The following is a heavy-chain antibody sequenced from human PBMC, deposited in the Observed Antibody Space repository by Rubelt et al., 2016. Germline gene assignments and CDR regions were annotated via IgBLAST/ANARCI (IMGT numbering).Heavy chain of an antibody. CDR1: GGSISSYY. Sequence: QVQLQESGPGLVKPSETLSLTCTVSGGSISSYYWSWIRQPPGKGLEWIGSIYHSGSTYYNPSLKSRVTISVDTSKNQFSLKLSSVTAADTAVYYCARIGGIDYYDYYMDVWGKGTTVTVSS. CDR3: ARIGGIDYYDYYMDV. J-gene: IGHJ6*03. V-gene: IGHV4-59*08. CDR2: IYHSGST. D-gene: IGHD3-10*01.